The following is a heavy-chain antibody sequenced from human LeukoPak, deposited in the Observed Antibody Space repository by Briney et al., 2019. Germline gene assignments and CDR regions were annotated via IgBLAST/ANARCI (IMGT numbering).Heavy chain of an antibody. Sequence: AGGSLRLSCAASGFTFSSYGMHWVRQAPGKGLEWVAVISYDGSNKYYADSVKGRFTISRDNSKNTLYLQMNSLRAEDTAVYYCAKASGDYCSSTSCYFYGMDVWGQGTTVTVSS. CDR2: ISYDGSNK. CDR3: AKASGDYCSSTSCYFYGMDV. V-gene: IGHV3-30*18. CDR1: GFTFSSYG. D-gene: IGHD2-2*01. J-gene: IGHJ6*02.